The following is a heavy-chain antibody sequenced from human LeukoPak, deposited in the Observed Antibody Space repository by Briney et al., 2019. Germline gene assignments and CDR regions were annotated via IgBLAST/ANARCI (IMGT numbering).Heavy chain of an antibody. CDR3: ARVGDAARLLAFDI. CDR1: GGSISSYY. Sequence: SETLSLTCTVSGGSISSYYWSWIRQPPGKGLEWIGYIHYSGSTNYNPSLKSRVTISVDTSKNQFSLKLSSVTAADTAVYYCARVGDAARLLAFDIWGQGTMVTVSS. CDR2: IHYSGST. D-gene: IGHD2-21*01. J-gene: IGHJ3*02. V-gene: IGHV4-59*01.